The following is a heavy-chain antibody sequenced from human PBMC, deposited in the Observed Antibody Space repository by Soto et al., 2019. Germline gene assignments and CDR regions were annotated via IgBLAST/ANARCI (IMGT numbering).Heavy chain of an antibody. CDR3: ARRGYSYGYYYYGIDV. CDR1: GGSVSSGTYF. J-gene: IGHJ6*02. Sequence: ETLSLTCTVSGGSVSSGTYFWTWIRQPPGKGLEWVGYVYDSGSTNSNLSLKGRVTMSVDTSKNQFSLKLTSVTAADTAVYYCARRGYSYGYYYYGIDVWGQGTTVTVSS. V-gene: IGHV4-61*01. D-gene: IGHD5-18*01. CDR2: VYDSGST.